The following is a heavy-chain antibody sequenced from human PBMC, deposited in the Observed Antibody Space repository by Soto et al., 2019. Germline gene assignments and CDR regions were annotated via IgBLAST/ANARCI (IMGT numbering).Heavy chain of an antibody. CDR3: ARSPSWEYYDFWSGYPDYGMDV. J-gene: IGHJ6*02. D-gene: IGHD3-3*01. Sequence: PGGSLRLSCAASGFTFSSYWMSWVRQAPGKGLEWVANIKQDGSGKYYVDSVKGRFTISRDNAKNSLYLQMNSLRAEDTAVYYCARSPSWEYYDFWSGYPDYGMDVWGQGTTVTVSS. V-gene: IGHV3-7*05. CDR2: IKQDGSGK. CDR1: GFTFSSYW.